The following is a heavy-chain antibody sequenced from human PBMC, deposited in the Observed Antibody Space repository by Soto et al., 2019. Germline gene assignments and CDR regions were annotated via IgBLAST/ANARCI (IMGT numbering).Heavy chain of an antibody. CDR3: AKAGVGATSGFDY. CDR2: ISWNSGSI. J-gene: IGHJ4*02. CDR1: GFTFDDYA. V-gene: IGHV3-9*01. D-gene: IGHD1-26*01. Sequence: SLRLSCAASGFTFDDYAMHWVRQAPGKGLEWVSGISWNSGSIGYADSVKGRFTISRDNAKNSLYLQMNSLRAEDTALYYCAKAGVGATSGFDYWGQGTLVTVSS.